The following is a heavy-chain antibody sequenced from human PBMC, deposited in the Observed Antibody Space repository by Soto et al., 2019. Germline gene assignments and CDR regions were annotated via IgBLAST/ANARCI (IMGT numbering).Heavy chain of an antibody. CDR2: IYYSGST. CDR1: GGSISSYY. CDR3: ASRYGTSMDV. D-gene: IGHD5-18*01. V-gene: IGHV4-59*01. J-gene: IGHJ6*02. Sequence: QVQLQESGPGLVKPSETLSLTCTVSGGSISSYYWSWIRQPPGKGLQWIGYIYYSGSTNYNPSLKIRVTIAVDTSKNQFSLKLSSVTAADTAVYYCASRYGTSMDVWGQGTTVTVSS.